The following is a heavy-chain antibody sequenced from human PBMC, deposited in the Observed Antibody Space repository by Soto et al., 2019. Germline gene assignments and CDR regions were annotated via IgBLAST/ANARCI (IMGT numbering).Heavy chain of an antibody. Sequence: GGSLRLSCAASGFTFSSYAMSWVRQAPGKGLEWVSAISGSGGSTYYADSVKGRFTISRDNSKNTLYLQMNSLRAEDTAVYYCAKLPFAVVVVAAFLQHWGQGTLVTVSS. V-gene: IGHV3-23*01. J-gene: IGHJ1*01. D-gene: IGHD2-15*01. CDR2: ISGSGGST. CDR1: GFTFSSYA. CDR3: AKLPFAVVVVAAFLQH.